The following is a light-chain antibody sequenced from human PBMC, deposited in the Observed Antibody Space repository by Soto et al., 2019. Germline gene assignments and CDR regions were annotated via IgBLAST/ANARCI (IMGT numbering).Light chain of an antibody. Sequence: DIQMTQSPSTLSASVGDRVTITCRASQSISSWLAWYQQKPGKAPKLLIYKASSLESGVPSRFSGSGSGTEFTLTISSLQPDDFATYYCHQYNSYHLTFGGGTKVEIK. CDR1: QSISSW. CDR2: KAS. J-gene: IGKJ4*01. CDR3: HQYNSYHLT. V-gene: IGKV1-5*03.